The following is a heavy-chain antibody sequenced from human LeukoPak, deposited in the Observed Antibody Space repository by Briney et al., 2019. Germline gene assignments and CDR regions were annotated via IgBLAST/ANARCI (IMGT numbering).Heavy chain of an antibody. J-gene: IGHJ6*02. D-gene: IGHD3-3*01. CDR1: GYTFTSYG. CDR3: AWSGYYDLDYYYYYGMDV. CDR2: ISAYNGNT. Sequence: ASVKVSCKASGYTFTSYGISWVRQAPGQGLEWMGWISAYNGNTNYAQKLQGRVTMTTDTSTSTAYMELRSLRSDDTAVYYCAWSGYYDLDYYYYYGMDVWGQGTTVTVSS. V-gene: IGHV1-18*01.